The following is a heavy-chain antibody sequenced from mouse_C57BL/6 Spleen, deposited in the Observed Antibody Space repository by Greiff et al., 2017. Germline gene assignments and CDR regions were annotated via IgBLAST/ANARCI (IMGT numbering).Heavy chain of an antibody. V-gene: IGHV1-69*01. CDR3: ARRGPYYYGSRYWYFDV. Sequence: QVQLQQPGAELVMPGASVKLSCKASGYTFTSYWMHWVKQRPGQGLEWIGEIDPSDSYTNYNQKFKGKSTLTVDKSSSTAYMQLSSLTSEDSAVYDCARRGPYYYGSRYWYFDVWGTGTTVTVSS. CDR1: GYTFTSYW. J-gene: IGHJ1*03. CDR2: IDPSDSYT. D-gene: IGHD1-1*01.